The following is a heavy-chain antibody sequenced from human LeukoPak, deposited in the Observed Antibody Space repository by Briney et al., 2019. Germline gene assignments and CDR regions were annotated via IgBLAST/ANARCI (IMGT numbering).Heavy chain of an antibody. CDR3: ARDTDVYYDSSGYQY. D-gene: IGHD3-22*01. V-gene: IGHV1-46*01. J-gene: IGHJ4*02. Sequence: ASVKVSCKASGYTFTSYYMHWVRQAPGQGLEWMGIINPGGGSTSYAQKFQGRVTMTRDTSTSTVYMELSSLRSEDTAVYYCARDTDVYYDSSGYQYWGQGTLVTVSS. CDR2: INPGGGST. CDR1: GYTFTSYY.